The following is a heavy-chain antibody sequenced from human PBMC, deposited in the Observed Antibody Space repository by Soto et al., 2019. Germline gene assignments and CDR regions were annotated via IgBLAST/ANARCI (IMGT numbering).Heavy chain of an antibody. CDR1: GGSISSSSYY. D-gene: IGHD6-19*01. CDR2: IYYSGST. J-gene: IGHJ4*02. Sequence: LSLTCTVSGGSISSSSYYWGWIRQPPGEGLEWIGSIYYSGSTYYNPSLKSRVTISVDTSKNQFSLKLSSVTAADTAVYYCARRQWLAGGFDYWGQGTLVTVSS. V-gene: IGHV4-39*01. CDR3: ARRQWLAGGFDY.